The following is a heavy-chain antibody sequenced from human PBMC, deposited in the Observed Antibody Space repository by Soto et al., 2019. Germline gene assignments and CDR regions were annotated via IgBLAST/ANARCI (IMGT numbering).Heavy chain of an antibody. CDR1: GGSFNNYA. CDR2: IITNFDTP. D-gene: IGHD3-10*01. V-gene: IGHV1-69*01. Sequence: QVHLVQSGAEVKKPGSSVKVSCKTSGGSFNNYAVSWVRQAPGQGLEWMGGIITNFDTPNYAQKFQDRVTIIADESTSTVYMELRSLRSNDTAVYYCAVAMVREILIFESSGMHVWGQGTTVIVSS. CDR3: AVAMVREILIFESSGMHV. J-gene: IGHJ6*02.